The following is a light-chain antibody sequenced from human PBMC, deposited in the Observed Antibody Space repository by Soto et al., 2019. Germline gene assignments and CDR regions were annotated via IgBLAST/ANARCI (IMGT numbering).Light chain of an antibody. V-gene: IGKV3-20*01. Sequence: EIVLTQSPGTLSLSPGERATLSCRASQSISSNYLAWYQQKPGQAPRLLIYGASSRATGITDRFSGSGSGTDFTLTISRLEPEDFAIYYCQQYFEWPPMTFGQGTKVEI. J-gene: IGKJ1*01. CDR2: GAS. CDR3: QQYFEWPPMT. CDR1: QSISSNY.